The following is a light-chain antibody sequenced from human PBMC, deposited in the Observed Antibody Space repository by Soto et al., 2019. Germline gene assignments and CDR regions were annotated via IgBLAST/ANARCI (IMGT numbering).Light chain of an antibody. V-gene: IGKV1-5*03. J-gene: IGKJ2*01. CDR2: KTS. Sequence: DIQMTQSPSTLSASVGDRVTITCRASQSVYTWLAWYQQKPGKAPKLLIYKTSSLVSGVPSRFSGSGSETEFTLTISRLQPDDFATYYCQQYNSYSYTFGQGTKLEIK. CDR1: QSVYTW. CDR3: QQYNSYSYT.